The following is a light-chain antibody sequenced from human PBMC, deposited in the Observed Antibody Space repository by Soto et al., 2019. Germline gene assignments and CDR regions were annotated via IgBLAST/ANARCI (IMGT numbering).Light chain of an antibody. Sequence: ETVLTQSPDTLSLSPGERATLSCRASQNIRTYLSWYQQKPGQSPRLLVYDAVNRAAGAPDRFSGSGSGTDFTLTITNVEPDDSAVYACQQRSDWPPLTFGGGTRVEIK. CDR1: QNIRTY. V-gene: IGKV3-11*01. J-gene: IGKJ4*01. CDR2: DAV. CDR3: QQRSDWPPLT.